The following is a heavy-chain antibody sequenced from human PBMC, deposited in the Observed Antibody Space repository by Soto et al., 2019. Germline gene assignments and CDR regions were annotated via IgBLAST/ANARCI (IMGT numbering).Heavy chain of an antibody. CDR3: ARYRGGAAAGGY. CDR1: GYTLTSYY. J-gene: IGHJ4*02. Sequence: QVQLVQSGAEVKKPGASVKVSCKASGYTLTSYYVHWVRQAPGQGLEWMGIINPSGGSTSYAQKFQGRVTMTRDTSTITVYMELSSLRSEDTAVYYCARYRGGAAAGGYWGQGTLVTVSS. V-gene: IGHV1-46*01. CDR2: INPSGGST. D-gene: IGHD6-13*01.